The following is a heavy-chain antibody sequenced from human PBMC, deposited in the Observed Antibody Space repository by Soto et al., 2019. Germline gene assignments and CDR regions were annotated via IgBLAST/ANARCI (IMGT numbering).Heavy chain of an antibody. J-gene: IGHJ6*02. CDR3: ARSGSHYRSRHRYYYGMDV. D-gene: IGHD3-10*01. CDR2: ISVNNGNT. Sequence: QVQLVQSGAEVKKPGASVKVSCKASGYSFTSHGISWVRQAPGQGLEWMGWISVNNGNTNYAQNLQGRVTMTTDTSTSTAYMELRSLRSDDTAVYYCARSGSHYRSRHRYYYGMDVWGQGTTVTVSS. CDR1: GYSFTSHG. V-gene: IGHV1-18*01.